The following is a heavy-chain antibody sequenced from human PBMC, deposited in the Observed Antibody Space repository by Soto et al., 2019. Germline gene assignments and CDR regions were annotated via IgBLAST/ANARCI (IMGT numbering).Heavy chain of an antibody. CDR2: IIPIFGTA. CDR1: GGTFSSYA. J-gene: IGHJ6*02. D-gene: IGHD3-3*02. Sequence: QVQLVQSGAEVKKPGSSVKVSCKAPGGTFSSYAISWVRQAPGQGLEWMGGIIPIFGTANSAQKFQGRVTTTADESTSTGYMELSSLRSEDTAVYYWARSQGGISSRDIYYYYYYGMDVWGQGTTVTVSS. V-gene: IGHV1-69*01. CDR3: ARSQGGISSRDIYYYYYYGMDV.